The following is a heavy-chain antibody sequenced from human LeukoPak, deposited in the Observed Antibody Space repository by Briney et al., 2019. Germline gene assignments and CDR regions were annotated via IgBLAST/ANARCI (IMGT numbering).Heavy chain of an antibody. CDR3: ASSRRSGYGFYDY. J-gene: IGHJ4*02. Sequence: PGGSLRLSCAASGFTFSDYYMSWIRQAPGKGLEWVSYISSSGSTIYYADSVKDRFTISRDDAKNSLYLQMNSLRAEDTAVYYCASSRRSGYGFYDYWGQGTLVTVSS. CDR1: GFTFSDYY. V-gene: IGHV3-11*01. D-gene: IGHD5-12*01. CDR2: ISSSGSTI.